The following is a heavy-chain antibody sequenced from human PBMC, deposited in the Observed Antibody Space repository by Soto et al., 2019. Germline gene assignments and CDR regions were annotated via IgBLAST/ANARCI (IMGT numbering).Heavy chain of an antibody. CDR2: IYWDGDK. CDR1: GFSLSSNGVG. CDR3: ANRRDGTYALDY. J-gene: IGHJ4*02. D-gene: IGHD1-26*01. Sequence: QITLKESGPTLVKPTQTLTLTCTFSGFSLSSNGVGVGWIRQPPGKALEWLTLIYWDGDKRYSPSLKSRLTLHKDTPKNQVGLTMTNMDPVDPGQFFCANRRDGTYALDYRGQGTLVTVAS. V-gene: IGHV2-5*02.